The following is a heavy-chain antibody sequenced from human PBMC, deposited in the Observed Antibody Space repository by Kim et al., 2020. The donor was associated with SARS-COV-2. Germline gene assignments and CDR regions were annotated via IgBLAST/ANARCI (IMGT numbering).Heavy chain of an antibody. Sequence: SADSVKGRLTISRDNSKNTLYLQMSSLRAEDTAIYYCAKDKSLGQLWNHWGQGTLVTVSS. D-gene: IGHD5-18*01. CDR3: AKDKSLGQLWNH. V-gene: IGHV3-23*01. J-gene: IGHJ5*02.